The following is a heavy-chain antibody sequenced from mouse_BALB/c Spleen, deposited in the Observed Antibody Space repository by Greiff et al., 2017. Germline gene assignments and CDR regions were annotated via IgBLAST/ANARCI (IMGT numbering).Heavy chain of an antibody. J-gene: IGHJ2*01. CDR3: TRGYYGFFDY. CDR2: IYPGSGST. D-gene: IGHD1-2*01. Sequence: VQLQQSGPELVKPGASVKMSCKASGYTFTDYVISWVKQRTGQGLEWIGEIYPGSGSTYYNEKFKSKGTLTVDTSSSTAYMHLSSLTSEDSAVYYCTRGYYGFFDYWGQGTTLTVSS. CDR1: GYTFTDYV. V-gene: IGHV1-81*01.